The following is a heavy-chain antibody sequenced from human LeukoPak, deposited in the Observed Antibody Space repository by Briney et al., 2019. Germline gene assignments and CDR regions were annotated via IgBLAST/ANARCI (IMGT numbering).Heavy chain of an antibody. D-gene: IGHD6-19*01. J-gene: IGHJ3*02. CDR1: GFTFSSYS. Sequence: GGSLRLSCAASGFTFSSYSMNWVRQAPGKGREWVSSISSSSSYIYYADSVKGRFTISRDNAKNSLYLQMNSLRAEDTAVYYCARGGPLDASGSDAFDIWGQGTMVTVSS. V-gene: IGHV3-21*01. CDR2: ISSSSSYI. CDR3: ARGGPLDASGSDAFDI.